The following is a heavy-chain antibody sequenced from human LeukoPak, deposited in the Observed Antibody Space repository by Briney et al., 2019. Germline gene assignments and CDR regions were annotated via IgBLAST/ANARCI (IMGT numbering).Heavy chain of an antibody. V-gene: IGHV5-51*01. J-gene: IGHJ3*02. CDR2: IYPGDSDT. CDR3: ARGYCSGGSCLDASDI. D-gene: IGHD2-15*01. Sequence: GESLKISCKGSGYSFTSYWIGWVRQMPGKGLEWMGIIYPGDSDTRYSPSFQGQVTISADKSISTAYLQWSSLKASDTAMYYCARGYCSGGSCLDASDIWGQGTMVTVSS. CDR1: GYSFTSYW.